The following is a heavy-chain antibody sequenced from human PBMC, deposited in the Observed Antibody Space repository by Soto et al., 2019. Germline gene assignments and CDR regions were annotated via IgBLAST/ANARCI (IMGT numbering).Heavy chain of an antibody. J-gene: IGHJ6*02. D-gene: IGHD4-4*01. CDR3: ARDHSDYSNYVYYYYGMDV. CDR2: IYSGGST. CDR1: GFTVSSNY. Sequence: PGGSLRLSCAASGFTVSSNYMSWVRQAPGKGLEWVSVIYSGGSTYYADSVKGRFTISRDNSKNTLYLQMNSLRAEDTAVYYCARDHSDYSNYVYYYYGMDVWGQGTTVTVSS. V-gene: IGHV3-66*01.